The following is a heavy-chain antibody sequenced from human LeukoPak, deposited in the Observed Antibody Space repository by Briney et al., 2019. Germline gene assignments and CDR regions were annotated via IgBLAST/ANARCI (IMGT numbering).Heavy chain of an antibody. Sequence: PSETLSLTCTVSGGSINSGDNYWSWIRQPPGKGLEWIGYIYYSGSTNYNPSLKSRVTISVDTSKNQFSLKLSSVTAADTAVYYCARGGRWYNEGVFDYWGQGTLVTVSS. J-gene: IGHJ4*02. D-gene: IGHD1-14*01. CDR1: GGSINSGDNY. V-gene: IGHV4-61*08. CDR2: IYYSGST. CDR3: ARGGRWYNEGVFDY.